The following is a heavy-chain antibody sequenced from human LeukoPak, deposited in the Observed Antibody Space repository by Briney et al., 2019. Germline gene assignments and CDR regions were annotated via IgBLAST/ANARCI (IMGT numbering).Heavy chain of an antibody. Sequence: ASVKVSCKASGYTFTSYAMNWVRQAPGQGLEWMGWINPNSGGTNYAQKFQGRVTMTRDTSISTAYMELSRLRSDDTAVYYCARQRAEWDPLQLWGQGTLVTVSS. CDR3: ARQRAEWDPLQL. D-gene: IGHD1-26*01. CDR2: INPNSGGT. CDR1: GYTFTSYA. V-gene: IGHV1-2*02. J-gene: IGHJ4*02.